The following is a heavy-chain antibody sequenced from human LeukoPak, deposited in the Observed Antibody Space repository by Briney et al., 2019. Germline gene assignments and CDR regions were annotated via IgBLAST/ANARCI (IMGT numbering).Heavy chain of an antibody. D-gene: IGHD3-10*01. J-gene: IGHJ5*02. Sequence: GASVKVSCKVSGYTLTELSMHWVRQAPGKGLEWMGGFDPEDGETIYAQKFQGRVTMTEDTSTDTAYMELSSPRSEDTAVYYCATVALSVNWFDPWGQGTLVAVSS. CDR2: FDPEDGET. CDR1: GYTLTELS. CDR3: ATVALSVNWFDP. V-gene: IGHV1-24*01.